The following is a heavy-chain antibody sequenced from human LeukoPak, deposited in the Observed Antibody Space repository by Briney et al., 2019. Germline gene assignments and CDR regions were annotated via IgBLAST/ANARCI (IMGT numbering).Heavy chain of an antibody. Sequence: PSETLSLTCAVYGGSFSGYYWSWIRQPPGKGREWIGETNHSGSTNYNPSLKSRVTISVDTSKNQFSLKLSSVTAADTAVYYCARTGLWLRLNDYWGQGTLVTVSS. CDR2: TNHSGST. J-gene: IGHJ4*02. V-gene: IGHV4-34*01. CDR1: GGSFSGYY. CDR3: ARTGLWLRLNDY. D-gene: IGHD5-12*01.